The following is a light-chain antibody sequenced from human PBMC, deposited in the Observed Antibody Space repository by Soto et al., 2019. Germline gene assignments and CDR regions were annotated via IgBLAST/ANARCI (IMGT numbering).Light chain of an antibody. CDR3: CSYTSGSTPFV. CDR1: SSDVGGYNF. CDR2: DVG. J-gene: IGLJ1*01. Sequence: QSALTQPASVSGSPGQSITISCTGTSSDVGGYNFVSWYQQHPGKAPKLMIFDVGDRPSGVSNRFSGSKSGNTASLTISGLQAEDEADYYCCSYTSGSTPFVFGTGTKLIVL. V-gene: IGLV2-14*03.